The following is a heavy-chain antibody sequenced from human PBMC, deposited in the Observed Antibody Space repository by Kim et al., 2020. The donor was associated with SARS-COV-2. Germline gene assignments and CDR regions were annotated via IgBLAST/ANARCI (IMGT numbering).Heavy chain of an antibody. CDR3: ARGPVDPKEGWYFDL. V-gene: IGHV3-33*01. D-gene: IGHD5-12*01. Sequence: GGSLRRSCAASGFSFRSYGMHWVRQAPGKGLEWVAYISYDASDKFYADSVKGRFTVSRDNSNNTLYLQLTNLGGRDTAVFYCARGPVDPKEGWYFDLWGRGSLVTVSS. CDR1: GFSFRSYG. J-gene: IGHJ2*01. CDR2: ISYDASDK.